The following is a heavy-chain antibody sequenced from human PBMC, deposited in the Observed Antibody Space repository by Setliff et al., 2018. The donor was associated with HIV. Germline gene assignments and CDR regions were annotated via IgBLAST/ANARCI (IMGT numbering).Heavy chain of an antibody. D-gene: IGHD3-10*01. Sequence: PSETLSLTCSVSGGSISSGSYYWGWIRQPPGKGLEWIASFHYSATTSYNPSLRSRVTISVDKSKNQFSLKLSSVTAADTAVYYCARDSGILWFGELLQAFDIWGQGTMVTVSS. CDR3: ARDSGILWFGELLQAFDI. CDR2: FHYSATT. J-gene: IGHJ3*02. CDR1: GGSISSGSYY. V-gene: IGHV4-39*07.